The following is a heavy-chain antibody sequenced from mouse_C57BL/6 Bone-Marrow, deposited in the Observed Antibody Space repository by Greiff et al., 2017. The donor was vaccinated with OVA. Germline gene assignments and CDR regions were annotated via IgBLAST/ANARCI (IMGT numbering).Heavy chain of an antibody. CDR2: IDPENGDT. CDR1: GFNIKDDY. Sequence: VHVKQSGAELVRPGASVKLSCTASGFNIKDDYMHWVKQRPEQGLEWIGWIDPENGDTEYASKFPGKATITADTSSNTAYLQLSSLTSEDTAVYYCTTTQATDYYAMDYWGQGTSVTVSS. V-gene: IGHV14-4*01. J-gene: IGHJ4*01. CDR3: TTTQATDYYAMDY. D-gene: IGHD3-2*02.